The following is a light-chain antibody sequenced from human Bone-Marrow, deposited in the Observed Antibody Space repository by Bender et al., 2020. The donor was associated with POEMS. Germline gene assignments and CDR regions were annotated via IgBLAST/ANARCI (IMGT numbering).Light chain of an antibody. Sequence: QSALTQPASVSGSPGQSITISCTGTSSDVGGYNYVFWYQQYPGKAPKLVIYEVYNRPSGISTRFSGSKSGNTASLTISGLQGEDEGCYYCGSYAGGSASWVFGGGTKLTVL. CDR2: EVY. J-gene: IGLJ3*02. V-gene: IGLV2-14*01. CDR3: GSYAGGSASWV. CDR1: SSDVGGYNY.